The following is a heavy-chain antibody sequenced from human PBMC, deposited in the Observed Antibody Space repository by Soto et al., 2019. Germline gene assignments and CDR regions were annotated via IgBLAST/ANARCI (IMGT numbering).Heavy chain of an antibody. V-gene: IGHV3-23*01. D-gene: IGHD4-17*01. CDR1: GFTFSSYA. Sequence: EVQLLDSGGGLVQPGGSLRLSCAASGFTFSSYAMSWVRQAPGKGLEWVSGISGSGGSTYYADSVKGRFTISRDNSKNTLYLQMNSLRVEDTAMYNCAKASTLTTVTPFDSRGQGTLVADSS. J-gene: IGHJ4*02. CDR2: ISGSGGST. CDR3: AKASTLTTVTPFDS.